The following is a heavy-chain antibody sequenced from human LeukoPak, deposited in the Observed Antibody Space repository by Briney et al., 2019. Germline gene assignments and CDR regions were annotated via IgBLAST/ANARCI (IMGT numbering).Heavy chain of an antibody. CDR3: AKDIVVVPAASSGWDYFDY. CDR1: GFTFSSYA. V-gene: IGHV3-23*01. D-gene: IGHD2-2*01. Sequence: GGSLRLSCAASGFTFSSYAMSWVRQAPGKGLEWVSAINGSGGSTYYADSVKGRFTISRDNSKNTLYLQMNSLRAEDTAVYYCAKDIVVVPAASSGWDYFDYWGQGTLVTVSS. CDR2: INGSGGST. J-gene: IGHJ4*02.